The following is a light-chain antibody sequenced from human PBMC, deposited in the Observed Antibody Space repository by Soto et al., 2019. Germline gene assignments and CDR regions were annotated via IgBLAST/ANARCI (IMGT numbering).Light chain of an antibody. CDR1: QSISTY. J-gene: IGKJ1*01. Sequence: IQITQSQSSLSASVGDRVTITCRASQSISTYLNWYQHKPGKAPKVLIYAVSSLQSGVPSRSSGSGSGTDFTLTITSLQPEDSATYYCQHSYGTPRTFGQGTKVDIK. CDR3: QHSYGTPRT. V-gene: IGKV1-39*01. CDR2: AVS.